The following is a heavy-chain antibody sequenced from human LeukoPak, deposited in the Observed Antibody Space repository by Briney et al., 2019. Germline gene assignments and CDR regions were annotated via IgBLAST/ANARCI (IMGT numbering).Heavy chain of an antibody. CDR1: EFTFSSYT. CDR3: ARAPSGYYPYFDY. V-gene: IGHV3-30*04. J-gene: IGHJ4*02. D-gene: IGHD3-3*01. CDR2: ISYDGSNE. Sequence: GGSLRLSCAASEFTFSSYTMHWVRQAPGKGLEWVAVISYDGSNEYYADSVKGRFTISRVNSKSTLYLQMNSLRAEDATMYYCARAPSGYYPYFDYWGQGTLVTVSS.